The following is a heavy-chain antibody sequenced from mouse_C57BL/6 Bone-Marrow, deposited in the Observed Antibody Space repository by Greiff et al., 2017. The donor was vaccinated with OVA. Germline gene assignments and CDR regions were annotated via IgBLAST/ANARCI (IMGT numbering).Heavy chain of an antibody. J-gene: IGHJ2*01. CDR2: IDPSDSET. CDR1: GYTFTSYW. Sequence: QVQLQQPGAELVRPGSSVKLSCKASGYTFTSYWMHWVKQRPIQGLEWIGNIDPSDSETHYNQKFKDKATLTVDKSSSTAYMQLSSLTSEDSAVYYCAGSPLGRGGYYFDYWGQGTTLTVSS. CDR3: AGSPLGRGGYYFDY. V-gene: IGHV1-52*01. D-gene: IGHD4-1*01.